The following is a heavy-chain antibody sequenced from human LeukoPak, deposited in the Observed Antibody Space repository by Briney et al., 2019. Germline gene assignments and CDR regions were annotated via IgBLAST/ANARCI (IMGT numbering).Heavy chain of an antibody. CDR2: MSVNSGLI. D-gene: IGHD6-6*01. Sequence: PGGSLRLSCAASGFTFSRYSMNWVRQAPGKGLEWVSSMSVNSGLIYHADSVKGRFTVSRDNAKNSLYLQMNSLRAEDTAVYYCAREFGYSTSGAGHWGQGTLVTVSS. J-gene: IGHJ4*02. CDR3: AREFGYSTSGAGH. CDR1: GFTFSRYS. V-gene: IGHV3-21*01.